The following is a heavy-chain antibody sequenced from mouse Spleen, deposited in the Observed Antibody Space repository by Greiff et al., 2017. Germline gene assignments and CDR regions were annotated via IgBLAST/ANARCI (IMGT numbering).Heavy chain of an antibody. CDR3: VRWGYYGYWYVMDY. CDR1: GFTFNTYA. V-gene: IGHV10-3*01. CDR2: IRSKSSNYAT. Sequence: EVQRVESGGGLVQPKGSLKLSCAASGFTFNTYAMHWVRQAPGKGLEWVARIRSKSSNYATYYADSVKDRFTISRDDSQSMLYLQMNNLKTEDTAMYYCVRWGYYGYWYVMDYWGQGTSVTVSS. D-gene: IGHD1-2*01. J-gene: IGHJ4*01.